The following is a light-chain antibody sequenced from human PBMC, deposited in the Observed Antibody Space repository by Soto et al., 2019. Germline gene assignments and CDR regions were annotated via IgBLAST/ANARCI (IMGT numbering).Light chain of an antibody. CDR2: AVS. Sequence: QSALTQPASVSGSPGQSITISCTGTSSDVGLYDYVSWYQQHPGKAPQLMIYAVSNRPSGVSNRFSASKSGNTASLFISGLQAEDEADYYCSSYAGSSTLYVFGTGTKATVL. V-gene: IGLV2-14*01. J-gene: IGLJ1*01. CDR1: SSDVGLYDY. CDR3: SSYAGSSTLYV.